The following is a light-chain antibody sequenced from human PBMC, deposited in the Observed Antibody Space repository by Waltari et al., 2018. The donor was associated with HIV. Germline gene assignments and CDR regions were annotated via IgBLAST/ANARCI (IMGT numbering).Light chain of an antibody. CDR2: KAS. Sequence: DIQMTQSPSTLSASVGDRVPITCRASQSISSWSAWYQQKPGKAPKLLIYKASSLESGVPSRFSGSGSGTEFTLTISSLQPDDFATYYCQQYNSYSRTFGQGTKVEIK. CDR3: QQYNSYSRT. J-gene: IGKJ1*01. V-gene: IGKV1-5*03. CDR1: QSISSW.